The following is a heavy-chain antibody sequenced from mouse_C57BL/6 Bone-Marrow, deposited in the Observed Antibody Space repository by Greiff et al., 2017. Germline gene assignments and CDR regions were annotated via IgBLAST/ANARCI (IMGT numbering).Heavy chain of an antibody. CDR2: IYPGGGYT. J-gene: IGHJ1*03. D-gene: IGHD1-1*01. CDR3: AREIDYYGSSHWYCDV. V-gene: IGHV1-63*01. CDR1: GYTFTNYW. Sequence: VQLQQSGAELVRPGTSVKMSCKASGYTFTNYWIGWAKQRPGHGLEWIGDIYPGGGYTNYNEKFKGKATLTADKSSSTAYMQFSSLTSEDSAIYYCAREIDYYGSSHWYCDVWGTGTTVTVSS.